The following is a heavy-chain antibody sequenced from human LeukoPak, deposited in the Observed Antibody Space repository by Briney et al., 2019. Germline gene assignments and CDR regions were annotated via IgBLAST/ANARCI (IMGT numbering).Heavy chain of an antibody. D-gene: IGHD6-13*01. J-gene: IGHJ4*02. CDR3: ARVIRAAPGKGYFDY. V-gene: IGHV3-23*01. Sequence: PGGSLRLSCATSGFIFSTYALSWVRQAPGKGLGWASSISGSGGSTYHADSVKGRFTISRGSSKNTLYLQMNSLRAEDTAIYYCARVIRAAPGKGYFDYWGQGTLVTVSS. CDR1: GFIFSTYA. CDR2: ISGSGGST.